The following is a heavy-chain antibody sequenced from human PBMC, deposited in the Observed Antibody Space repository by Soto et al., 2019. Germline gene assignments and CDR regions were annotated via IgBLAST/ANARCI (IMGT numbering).Heavy chain of an antibody. CDR1: GYTFTSYA. J-gene: IGHJ4*02. CDR3: ARSLYCSSTSCSIDAYSSSWDSTYFDY. CDR2: INAGNGNT. D-gene: IGHD2-2*01. V-gene: IGHV1-3*01. Sequence: GASVKVSCKASGYTFTSYAMHWVRQAPGQRLEWMGWINAGNGNTKYSQKFQGRVTITRDTSASTAYMELSSLRSEDTAAYYCARSLYCSSTSCSIDAYSSSWDSTYFDYWGQGTLVTVSS.